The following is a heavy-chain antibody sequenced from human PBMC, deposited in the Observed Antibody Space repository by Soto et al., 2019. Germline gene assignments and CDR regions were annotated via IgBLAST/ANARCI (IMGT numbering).Heavy chain of an antibody. CDR2: ISAYNGNT. D-gene: IGHD4-17*01. J-gene: IGHJ4*02. CDR1: GYTFTSFG. V-gene: IGHV1-18*01. Sequence: QVQLVQYGAEVKKPGASVKVSCKASGYTFTSFGITWVRQAPGQGLEWMGWISAYNGNTNYAHKLQCRVTTITDTSTNSDCMELMSSRSDDTDVYFCATKFGGSTVTTLDFWLQGTLVSDSS. CDR3: ATKFGGSTVTTLDF.